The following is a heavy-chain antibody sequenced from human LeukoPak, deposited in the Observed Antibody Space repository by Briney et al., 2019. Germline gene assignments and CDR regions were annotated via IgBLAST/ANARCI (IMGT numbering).Heavy chain of an antibody. J-gene: IGHJ4*02. V-gene: IGHV4-4*09. D-gene: IGHD1-1*01. CDR2: ISTSEST. CDR1: RGSISTYY. CDR3: ARRRTTGTTGYFDY. Sequence: SETLSLTCTISRGSISTYYWCWIRQPPGKGLEWIGYISTSESTNYNPSLRSRITISVDTSKNQFSLNLSSVTAADTAVYYCARRRTTGTTGYFDYWGQGTLVTVSS.